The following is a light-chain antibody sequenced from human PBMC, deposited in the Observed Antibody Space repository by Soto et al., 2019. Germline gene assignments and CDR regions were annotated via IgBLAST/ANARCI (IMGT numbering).Light chain of an antibody. V-gene: IGLV2-14*01. CDR1: SSDVGGYNY. J-gene: IGLJ2*01. CDR2: DVS. CDR3: SSYTSSSTLGL. Sequence: QSALTQPASVSGSPGQSITISCTGTSSDVGGYNYVSWYQQHPGKAPKLMIYDVSSRPSGVSNRFSGSKSGNTASLTISGLQADDEADYYCSSYTSSSTLGLFGGGTKVTVL.